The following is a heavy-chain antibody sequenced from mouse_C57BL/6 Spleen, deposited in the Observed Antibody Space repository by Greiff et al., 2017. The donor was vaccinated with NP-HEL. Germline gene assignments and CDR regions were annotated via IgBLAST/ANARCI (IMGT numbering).Heavy chain of an antibody. CDR3: ARSYGSSYRYFDV. V-gene: IGHV1-22*01. J-gene: IGHJ1*03. Sequence: EVQLQQSGPELVKPGASVKMSCKASGYTFTDYNMHWVKQSHGKSLEWIGYINPNNGGTSYNQKFKGKATLTVNKSSSPAYMELRSLTSEDSAVYYCARSYGSSYRYFDVWGTGTTVTVSS. D-gene: IGHD1-1*01. CDR2: INPNNGGT. CDR1: GYTFTDYN.